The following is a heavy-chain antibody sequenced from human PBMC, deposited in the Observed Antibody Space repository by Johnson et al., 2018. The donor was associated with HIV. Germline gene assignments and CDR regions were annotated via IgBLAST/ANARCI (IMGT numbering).Heavy chain of an antibody. D-gene: IGHD2-2*02. CDR1: GFTFSSYA. V-gene: IGHV3-43D*03. CDR3: VKDIASGYTNGGTLDI. Sequence: VQLVESGGGVVQPGGSLRLSCAASGFTFSSYAMHWVRQAPGKGLEWVSLINWDGSSTYYADSVKGRFTVSRDNIRNSLYLQMNSLRPEDTALYYCVKDIASGYTNGGTLDIWGQGTMVTVSS. CDR2: INWDGSST. J-gene: IGHJ3*02.